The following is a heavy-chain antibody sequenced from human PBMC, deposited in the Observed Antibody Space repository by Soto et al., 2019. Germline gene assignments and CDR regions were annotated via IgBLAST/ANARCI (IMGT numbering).Heavy chain of an antibody. D-gene: IGHD6-19*01. Sequence: ASVKVSCKASGYTFTGYYMHWVRQAPGQGLEWMGWINPNSGGTNYAQKFQGWVTMTRDTSISTAYMELSRLRSDDTAVYYRATGSSGSGWPNYYYYGMDVWGQGTTVTVSS. CDR2: INPNSGGT. J-gene: IGHJ6*02. V-gene: IGHV1-2*04. CDR3: ATGSSGSGWPNYYYYGMDV. CDR1: GYTFTGYY.